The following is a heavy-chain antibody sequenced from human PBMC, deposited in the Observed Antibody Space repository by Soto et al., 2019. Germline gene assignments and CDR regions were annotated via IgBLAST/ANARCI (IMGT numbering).Heavy chain of an antibody. V-gene: IGHV4-31*03. Sequence: SETLSLTCTVSGGSISSGGYYWSWIRQHPGKGLEWIGYIYYTGSTYYNPSLKSRVTISVDTSKNQFSLKLSSVTAADTAVYYCATVKGYYYYGMDVWGQGTTVTVSS. J-gene: IGHJ6*02. CDR2: IYYTGST. CDR1: GGSISSGGYY. CDR3: ATVKGYYYYGMDV.